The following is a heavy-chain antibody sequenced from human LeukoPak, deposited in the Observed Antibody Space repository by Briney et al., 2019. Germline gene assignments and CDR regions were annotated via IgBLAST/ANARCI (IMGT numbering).Heavy chain of an antibody. Sequence: GGSLRLSCTASGFTFGDYAMSWVRQAPGKGLEWVANIKEDGSEINYVDSVKGRFTISRDNAKNSLYLQMNSLRVDDTAVYYCARDRGYSTFDYWGQGTLVTVSS. CDR2: IKEDGSEI. V-gene: IGHV3-7*01. J-gene: IGHJ4*02. D-gene: IGHD4-23*01. CDR1: GFTFGDYA. CDR3: ARDRGYSTFDY.